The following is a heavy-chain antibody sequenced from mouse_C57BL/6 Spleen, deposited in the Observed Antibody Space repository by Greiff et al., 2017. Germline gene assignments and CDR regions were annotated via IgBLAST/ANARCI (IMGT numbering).Heavy chain of an antibody. CDR3: TPYDYDVGWYFDV. CDR1: GFNIKDDY. CDR2: IDPENGDT. Sequence: EVHLVESGAELVRPGASVKLSCTASGFNIKDDYMHWVKQRPEQGLEWIGWIDPENGDTEYASKFPGKDTITADTSSNTAYLKLSSLTSEDTAVYYCTPYDYDVGWYFDVWGTGTTVTVSS. J-gene: IGHJ1*03. D-gene: IGHD2-4*01. V-gene: IGHV14-4*01.